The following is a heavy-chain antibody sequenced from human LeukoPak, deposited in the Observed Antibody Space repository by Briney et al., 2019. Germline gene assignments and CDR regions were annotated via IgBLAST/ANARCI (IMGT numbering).Heavy chain of an antibody. D-gene: IGHD1-26*01. CDR1: GFTFSYFW. CDR3: ARDNVGATPFDY. CDR2: INLDGTEK. V-gene: IGHV3-7*05. Sequence: PGGSLRLSCAASGFTFSYFWMSWVRQAPGKGLEWVANINLDGTEKHYVDSVKGRFTISRDNARKSLYLQMNSLRAGDTAVYYCARDNVGATPFDYWGQGTLVTVSS. J-gene: IGHJ4*02.